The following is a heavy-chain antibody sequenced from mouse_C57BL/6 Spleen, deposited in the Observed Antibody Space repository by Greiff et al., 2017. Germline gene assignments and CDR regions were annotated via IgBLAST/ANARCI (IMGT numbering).Heavy chain of an antibody. CDR3: ARHKGIAY. V-gene: IGHV5-6*01. J-gene: IGHJ3*01. Sequence: EVQRVESGGDLVKPGGSLKLSCAASGFTFSSYGMSWVRQTPDKRLEWVATISSGGSYTYSPDSVKGRFTISRDNAKNTMYLQMSSLKSEDTAMYYCARHKGIAYWGQGTLVTVSA. CDR1: GFTFSSYG. CDR2: ISSGGSYT.